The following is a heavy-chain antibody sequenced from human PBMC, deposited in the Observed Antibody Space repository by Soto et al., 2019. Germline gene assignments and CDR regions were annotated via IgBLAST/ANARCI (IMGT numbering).Heavy chain of an antibody. J-gene: IGHJ4*02. V-gene: IGHV1-46*03. CDR2: INPSGGSA. D-gene: IGHD3-10*01. CDR1: GYTFTSYY. Sequence: QVQLVQSGAEVKKPGASVKVSCKASGYTFTSYYMHWVRQAPGQGLEWMGMINPSGGSASYTQKFQGRVIMTRDTSTNTIYMELSSLRSEDTAVYYCARSHYYGSGAYTPDDNWGQGTLVIVSS. CDR3: ARSHYYGSGAYTPDDN.